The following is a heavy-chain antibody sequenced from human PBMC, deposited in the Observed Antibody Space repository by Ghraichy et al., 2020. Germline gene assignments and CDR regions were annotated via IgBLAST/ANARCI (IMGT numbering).Heavy chain of an antibody. J-gene: IGHJ4*02. CDR3: AKDFAWFGELLPYFDY. Sequence: LSLTCAASGFTFSSYAMSWVRQAPGKGLEWVSAISGSGGSTYYADSVKGRFTISRDNSKNTLYLQMNSLRAEDTAVYYCAKDFAWFGELLPYFDYRGQGTLVTVSS. CDR2: ISGSGGST. CDR1: GFTFSSYA. D-gene: IGHD3-10*01. V-gene: IGHV3-23*01.